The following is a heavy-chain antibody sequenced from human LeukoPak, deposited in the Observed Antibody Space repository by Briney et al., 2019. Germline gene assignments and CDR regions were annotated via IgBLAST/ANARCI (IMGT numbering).Heavy chain of an antibody. CDR2: IYHSGST. CDR3: ARNSVLTMYPISEEGWFDP. D-gene: IGHD2-8*01. CDR1: GYSISSGYY. V-gene: IGHV4-38-2*02. Sequence: SETLSLTCTVSGYSISSGYYWGWIRQPPGKGLEWIGSIYHSGSTYYNPSLKTRVTISIDTSKNQFALKLRSVTAADTAVYYCARNSVLTMYPISEEGWFDPWGQGTLVTVSS. J-gene: IGHJ5*02.